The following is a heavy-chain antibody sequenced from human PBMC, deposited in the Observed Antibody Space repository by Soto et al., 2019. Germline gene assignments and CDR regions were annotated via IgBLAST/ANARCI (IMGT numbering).Heavy chain of an antibody. CDR2: ISYDGSNK. J-gene: IGHJ4*02. V-gene: IGHV3-30*18. CDR3: AKDRRGLMVYATLDY. Sequence: QVQLVESGGGVVQPGRSLRLSCAASGFTFSSYGMHWVRQAPGKGLEWVAVISYDGSNKYYADSVKGRFTISRDNSKNTLYLQMNSLRGEDTAVYYCAKDRRGLMVYATLDYWGQGTLVTVSS. CDR1: GFTFSSYG. D-gene: IGHD2-8*01.